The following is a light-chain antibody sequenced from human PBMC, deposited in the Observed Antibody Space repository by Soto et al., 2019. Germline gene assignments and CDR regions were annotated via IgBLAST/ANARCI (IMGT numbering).Light chain of an antibody. V-gene: IGKV1-27*01. CDR1: QGISNY. CDR3: QQYENYWT. Sequence: DIQMTQSPSSLSTSVGDRVTITCRASQGISNYLAWYQQKPGKVPKLLIYAASTLQSGVPSRFSGSGSGTEFTLTISNLQPDDFATYYCQQYENYWTFGQGTKVDIK. J-gene: IGKJ1*01. CDR2: AAS.